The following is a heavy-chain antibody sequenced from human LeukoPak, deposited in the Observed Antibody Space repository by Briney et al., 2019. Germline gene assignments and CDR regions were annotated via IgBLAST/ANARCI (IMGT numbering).Heavy chain of an antibody. V-gene: IGHV3-23*01. Sequence: GGSLRLSCAASGFTLNNYAMTWVRQAPGKGLECVSTISGSGSNTYYTDSVKGRFTISRDSSKNTLDLQMNSLRAEDTAVYYCAKGREAYSGSYTPFDSWGQGTLVTVSS. D-gene: IGHD1-26*01. J-gene: IGHJ4*02. CDR1: GFTLNNYA. CDR3: AKGREAYSGSYTPFDS. CDR2: ISGSGSNT.